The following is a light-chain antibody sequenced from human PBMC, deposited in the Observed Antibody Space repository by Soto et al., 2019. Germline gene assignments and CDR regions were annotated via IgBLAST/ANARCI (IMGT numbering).Light chain of an antibody. CDR1: QSVSSDY. CDR2: GAS. Sequence: EIVLTQSPGTLSLSPGERATLSCRASQSVSSDYLAWYQQNPGQAPRLLIYGASSGATGIPDRFSGSGSGTDFTLTISRLEPEDFAVYYCQQFGGSPLYSFGQGTKLEIK. V-gene: IGKV3-20*01. CDR3: QQFGGSPLYS. J-gene: IGKJ2*01.